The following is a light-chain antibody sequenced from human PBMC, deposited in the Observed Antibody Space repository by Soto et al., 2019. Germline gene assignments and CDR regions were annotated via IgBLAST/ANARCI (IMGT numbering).Light chain of an antibody. Sequence: DIQMTQSPSTLSASVVGRVSMTCRASQSISSWLAWYQQKPGKAPKLLIYKASSLESGVPSRFSGSGSGTEFTLTISSLQTDDFATYYCQQYNSYWTFGQGTKVDI. CDR2: KAS. V-gene: IGKV1-5*03. CDR3: QQYNSYWT. J-gene: IGKJ1*01. CDR1: QSISSW.